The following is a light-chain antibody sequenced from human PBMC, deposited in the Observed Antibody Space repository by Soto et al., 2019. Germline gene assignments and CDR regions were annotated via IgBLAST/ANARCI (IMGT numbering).Light chain of an antibody. CDR3: QQYATYPLT. CDR1: QSISSW. CDR2: KAS. V-gene: IGKV1-5*03. Sequence: DIQMTQSPSTLSASVGDRVTITCRASQSISSWLAWCQQKLGKAPKLLIYKASSLESGVPSRFSGSGSGTEFTLTISSLQSDDFATYYCQQYATYPLTFGGGTKVEIK. J-gene: IGKJ4*01.